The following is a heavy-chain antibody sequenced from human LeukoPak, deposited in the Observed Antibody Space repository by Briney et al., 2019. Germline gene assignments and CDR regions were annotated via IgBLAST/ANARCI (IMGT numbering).Heavy chain of an antibody. CDR3: ARSPQLDIVVVVAAIDY. V-gene: IGHV3-21*01. D-gene: IGHD2-15*01. Sequence: GGSLRLSCAASGFTYSSYSMNWVRQDPGKGLEWVSSISSSSSCIYYADSVKGRFTISRDNAKNSLYLQMNSLRAEDTAVYYCARSPQLDIVVVVAAIDYWGQGTLVTVSS. J-gene: IGHJ4*02. CDR2: ISSSSSCI. CDR1: GFTYSSYS.